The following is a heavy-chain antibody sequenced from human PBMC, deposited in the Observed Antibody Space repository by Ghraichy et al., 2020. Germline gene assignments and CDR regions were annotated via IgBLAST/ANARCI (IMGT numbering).Heavy chain of an antibody. D-gene: IGHD6-6*01. V-gene: IGHV3-23*01. Sequence: GGSLRLSCAASGFTFSSYAMSWVRQAPGKGLEWVSGISGSGGSTNYADSVEGRSTISRENSKNTLYLQMNSLRAEDTAVYYCAKERPAARPRYFDLWGRGTLVTVSS. CDR2: ISGSGGST. CDR3: AKERPAARPRYFDL. J-gene: IGHJ2*01. CDR1: GFTFSSYA.